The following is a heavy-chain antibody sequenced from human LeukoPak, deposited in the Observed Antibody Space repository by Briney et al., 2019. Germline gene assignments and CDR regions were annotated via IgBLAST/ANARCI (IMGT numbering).Heavy chain of an antibody. CDR1: GFTFRTYS. D-gene: IGHD3-10*01. CDR2: ISSSGSTI. J-gene: IGHJ4*02. V-gene: IGHV3-48*04. Sequence: GGSLRLPCAASGFTFRTYSMNWVRQAPRNGLEWVSYISSSGSTIYYADSVKGRFTIPRVNAKNSLYLQMNSLRAEDTAVYYCAREGVIRGIPFDYWGQGTLVTVSS. CDR3: AREGVIRGIPFDY.